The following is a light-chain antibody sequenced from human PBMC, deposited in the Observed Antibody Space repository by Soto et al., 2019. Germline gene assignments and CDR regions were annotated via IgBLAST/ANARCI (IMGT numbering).Light chain of an antibody. CDR1: QSLLHSNGYNY. J-gene: IGKJ2*01. Sequence: DLVMTQSPLSLPVTPGEPASISCRSSQSLLHSNGYNYLDWYLQKPGQSPQLLIYLGSNRASGVPDRFSGSGSGTDFTLKISRVEAEDVGVYYCMQAQGTFGQGTKLEIK. CDR3: MQAQGT. CDR2: LGS. V-gene: IGKV2-28*01.